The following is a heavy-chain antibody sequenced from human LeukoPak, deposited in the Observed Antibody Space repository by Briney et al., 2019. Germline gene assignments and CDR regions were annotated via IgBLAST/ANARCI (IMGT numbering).Heavy chain of an antibody. Sequence: SETLSLTCTVSGGSISSYYWSWIRQPPGKGLEWIGYIYYSGSTNYNPSLKSRVTISVDTSKNQFSLKLSSVTAADTAVYYCVRGSYGSGSYLGLNWFDPWGQGTLVTVSS. CDR1: GGSISSYY. J-gene: IGHJ5*02. CDR3: VRGSYGSGSYLGLNWFDP. V-gene: IGHV4-59*01. D-gene: IGHD3-10*01. CDR2: IYYSGST.